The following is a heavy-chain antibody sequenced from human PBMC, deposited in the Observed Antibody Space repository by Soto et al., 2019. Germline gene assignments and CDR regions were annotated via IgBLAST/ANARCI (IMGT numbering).Heavy chain of an antibody. Sequence: GASVKVSCKASGYTFTNHPIHWVRQAPGQRLEWMGWINAGNGNTKYSQNFQGRVTFTRDTFASTAYMELSSLRSEDTAVYYCARDAQKVYGMYNSPWYGWFDPWGQGTLVTVSS. CDR1: GYTFTNHP. V-gene: IGHV1-3*01. D-gene: IGHD6-19*01. CDR3: ARDAQKVYGMYNSPWYGWFDP. J-gene: IGHJ5*02. CDR2: INAGNGNT.